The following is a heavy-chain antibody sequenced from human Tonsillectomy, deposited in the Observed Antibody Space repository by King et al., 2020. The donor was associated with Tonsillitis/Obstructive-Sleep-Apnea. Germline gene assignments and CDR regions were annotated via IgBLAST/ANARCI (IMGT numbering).Heavy chain of an antibody. CDR2: ISWNGSSI. CDR3: AKGNRWGVLMNWFDP. CDR1: GFTFDDDG. J-gene: IGHJ5*02. Sequence: VQLVESGGGLVQPGRSLRLSCAASGFTFDDDGMHWVRQAPGKGLEWVSGISWNGSSIGYADSVKGRFTISRDNAKNSLYLQMNSLRAEDTALYYCAKGNRWGVLMNWFDPWGQGTLVTVSS. V-gene: IGHV3-9*01. D-gene: IGHD3-10*01.